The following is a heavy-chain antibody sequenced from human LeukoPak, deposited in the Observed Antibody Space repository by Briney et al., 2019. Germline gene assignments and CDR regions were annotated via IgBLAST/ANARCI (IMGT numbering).Heavy chain of an antibody. D-gene: IGHD5-18*01. Sequence: SETLSLTCTVSGGSISSSSYYWGWIRHPPGKGLECIGSIYYSGSTYYNPSLKSRVTISVDTSKNQFSLKLSSVTAADTAVYYCARDLRSGYSYGLKLFDPWGQGTLVTVSS. CDR3: ARDLRSGYSYGLKLFDP. CDR2: IYYSGST. CDR1: GGSISSSSYY. V-gene: IGHV4-39*07. J-gene: IGHJ5*02.